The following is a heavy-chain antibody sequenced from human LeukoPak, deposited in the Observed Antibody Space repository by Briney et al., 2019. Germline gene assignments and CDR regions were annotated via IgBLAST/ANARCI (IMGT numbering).Heavy chain of an antibody. Sequence: GASVKVSCKASGYTFISYGITWVRQAPGQGLEWMGWISPYTTKTNYAQSLQGRVTMTTDTSTSTAYMELRSLRSDDTAVYYCAREGGAGLTAPPDYYSYQMDVWGKGTTVTVSS. CDR1: GYTFISYG. CDR2: ISPYTTKT. CDR3: AREGGAGLTAPPDYYSYQMDV. J-gene: IGHJ6*03. D-gene: IGHD3-16*01. V-gene: IGHV1-18*01.